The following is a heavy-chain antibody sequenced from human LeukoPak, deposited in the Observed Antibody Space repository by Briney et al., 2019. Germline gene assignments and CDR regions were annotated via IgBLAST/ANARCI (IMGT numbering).Heavy chain of an antibody. V-gene: IGHV4-38-2*01. D-gene: IGHD6-19*01. J-gene: IGHJ4*02. CDR1: GYSIISEYY. CDR2: VYHSGST. Sequence: SETLSLTCAVSGYSIISEYYWGWIRQSPGKGLEWIGSVYHSGSTHYNPSLKSRVTMSVDTSKNQFSLKLNSVTAADTAVYYCARNSSRHSFEYWGQGSLVTVSS. CDR3: ARNSSRHSFEY.